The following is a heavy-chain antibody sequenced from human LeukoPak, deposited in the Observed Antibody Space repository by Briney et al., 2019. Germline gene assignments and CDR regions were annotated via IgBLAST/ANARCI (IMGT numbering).Heavy chain of an antibody. CDR1: GDSISSYY. CDR3: ARVIGVSYFDY. D-gene: IGHD3-22*01. V-gene: IGHV4-59*01. CDR2: IYYSGST. J-gene: IGHJ4*02. Sequence: SETLSLTCTVSGDSISSYYWSWIRQPPGKGLEWIGYIYYSGSTNYNPSLKSRVTISVDTSKNQFSLKLSSVTAADTAVYYCARVIGVSYFDYWGQGTLVTVSS.